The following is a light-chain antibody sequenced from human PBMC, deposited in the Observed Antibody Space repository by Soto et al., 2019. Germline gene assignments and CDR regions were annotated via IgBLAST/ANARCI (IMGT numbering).Light chain of an antibody. CDR3: QQYGSYPLT. J-gene: IGKJ4*01. Sequence: EIVMTQSPATLSVSPGERFTLSCRASQTVSSTLAWYQQKPGQAPRLLIYGASSRATGIPDRFSGSGSGTDFTLTISRLEPEDCALYYCQQYGSYPLTFGGGTKVDIK. V-gene: IGKV3-20*01. CDR2: GAS. CDR1: QTVSST.